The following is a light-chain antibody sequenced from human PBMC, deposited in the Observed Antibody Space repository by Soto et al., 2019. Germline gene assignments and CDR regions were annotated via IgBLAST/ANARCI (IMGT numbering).Light chain of an antibody. CDR2: AAS. J-gene: IGKJ2*01. CDR1: QGISSW. CDR3: QQANSFHLA. Sequence: DIQMTQSPSSVSASVGERFTITCRASQGISSWLAWYEQKPGKAPKLLIYAASCLQSGWPSRFSGSASGTDFTIALGGLQPEDFATYYCQQANSFHLAFDQGTNLEIK. V-gene: IGKV1-12*01.